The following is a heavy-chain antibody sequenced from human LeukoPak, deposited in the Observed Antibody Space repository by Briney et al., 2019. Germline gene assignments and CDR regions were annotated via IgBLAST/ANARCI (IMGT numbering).Heavy chain of an antibody. CDR1: GDSITSFY. Sequence: PSETLSLTCSVSGDSITSFYWSWIRQAPGKGLESIGFIYINGDTSYNPSLKGRATLSLDTSRNQFSLRLTSVTAADTAVYYCAKTARTFPSWGPGILVTVSS. D-gene: IGHD1-7*01. J-gene: IGHJ5*02. CDR2: IYINGDT. CDR3: AKTARTFPS. V-gene: IGHV4-4*09.